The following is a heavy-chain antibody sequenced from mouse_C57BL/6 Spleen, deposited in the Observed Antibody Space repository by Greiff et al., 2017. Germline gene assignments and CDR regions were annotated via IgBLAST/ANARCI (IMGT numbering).Heavy chain of an antibody. CDR3: ARGLLLDYAMDY. D-gene: IGHD2-3*01. CDR1: GYTFTSYW. J-gene: IGHJ4*01. Sequence: QVQLQQPGAELVKPGASVKMSCKASGYTFTSYWITWVTQRPGQGLEWIGDIYPGSGSTNYNEKFKRKATLTVDTSSRTAYMQLSSLTSEDSAVYYCARGLLLDYAMDYWGQGTSVTVSS. V-gene: IGHV1-55*01. CDR2: IYPGSGST.